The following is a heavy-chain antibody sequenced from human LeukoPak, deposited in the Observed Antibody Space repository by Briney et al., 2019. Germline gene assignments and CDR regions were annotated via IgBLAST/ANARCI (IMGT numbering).Heavy chain of an antibody. CDR2: INHSGST. J-gene: IGHJ4*02. V-gene: IGHV4-34*01. D-gene: IGHD1-26*01. Sequence: SETLSLTCAVYGGSFSNYYWSWIRQPPGKGLEWIGEINHSGSTNCNPSLKSRVTISVDTSKNQFSLKLSSMTAADTAVYYCAREWELNLFDYWGQGTLVTVSS. CDR3: AREWELNLFDY. CDR1: GGSFSNYY.